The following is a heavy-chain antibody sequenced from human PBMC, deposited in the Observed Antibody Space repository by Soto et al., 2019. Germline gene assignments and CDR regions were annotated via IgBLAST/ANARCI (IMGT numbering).Heavy chain of an antibody. CDR3: ARDIGTNGHYLLDY. V-gene: IGHV3-33*01. Sequence: QVQLVESGGGVVQPGRSLRLSCAASGFTFSRYGMHWVRQAPGKGLEWVAVIWYDGSIQYYGDSVEGRFIISRDDSKNTLYLQMNGLRAEDTAIYYFARDIGTNGHYLLDYWGQGTLVTVSS. CDR1: GFTFSRYG. D-gene: IGHD2-8*01. J-gene: IGHJ4*02. CDR2: IWYDGSIQ.